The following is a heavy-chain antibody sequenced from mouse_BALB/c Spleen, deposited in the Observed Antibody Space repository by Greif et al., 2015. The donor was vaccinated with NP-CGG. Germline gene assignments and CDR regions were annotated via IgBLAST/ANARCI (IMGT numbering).Heavy chain of an antibody. CDR3: TRSWDSYFDY. CDR2: INPSNGGT. D-gene: IGHD3-3*01. CDR1: GYTFTSYY. Sequence: QVQLKESGAELVKPGASVKLSCKASGYTFTSYYMYWVKQRPGQGLEWIGEINPSNGGTNFNEKFNSKATLTVDKSSSTAYMQLSSLTSEDSAVYYCTRSWDSYFDYWGQGTTLTVSS. V-gene: IGHV1S81*02. J-gene: IGHJ2*01.